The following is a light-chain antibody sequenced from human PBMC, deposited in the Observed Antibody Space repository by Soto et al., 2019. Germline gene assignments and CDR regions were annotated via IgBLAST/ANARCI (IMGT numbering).Light chain of an antibody. CDR3: QQYYTYWHM. Sequence: EVVLTQSPATLSVSPGDRATLSCRASQSVSRNLAWYQQKPGQAPRLLIYGASTRATGVPARFSGSGSATEFTLTISSLQPDDFATYYCQQYYTYWHMFGQGTRVEIK. CDR1: QSVSRN. CDR2: GAS. J-gene: IGKJ1*01. V-gene: IGKV3-15*01.